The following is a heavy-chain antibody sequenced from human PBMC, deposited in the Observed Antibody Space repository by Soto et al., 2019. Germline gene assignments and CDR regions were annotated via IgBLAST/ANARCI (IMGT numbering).Heavy chain of an antibody. V-gene: IGHV1-69*08. D-gene: IGHD6-13*01. CDR1: GGTFSSYT. J-gene: IGHJ4*02. CDR2: IIPILGIA. CDR3: ARDPPHSSSWVDY. Sequence: QVQLVQSGAEVKKPGSSVKVSCKASGGTFSSYTISWVRQAPGQGLEWMGRIIPILGIANYAQKFQGRVTITAEKSTSTAYMELSSLRSEDTAVYYCARDPPHSSSWVDYWGQGTLVTVSS.